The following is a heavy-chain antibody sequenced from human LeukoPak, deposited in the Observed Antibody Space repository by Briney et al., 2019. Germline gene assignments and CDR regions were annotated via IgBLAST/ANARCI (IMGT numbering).Heavy chain of an antibody. D-gene: IGHD3-10*01. CDR1: GFTFSRFG. CDR2: IISDSSAI. V-gene: IGHV3-48*02. CDR3: ARAPLVRGVIPPFDY. J-gene: IGHJ4*02. Sequence: GRSLRLSCAASGFTFSRFGMNWVRQAPGKGLEWVSFIISDSSAIYYADSVKGRFTISRDNAENSLYLQMNSLRDEDTAVYYCARAPLVRGVIPPFDYWGQGALVSVSS.